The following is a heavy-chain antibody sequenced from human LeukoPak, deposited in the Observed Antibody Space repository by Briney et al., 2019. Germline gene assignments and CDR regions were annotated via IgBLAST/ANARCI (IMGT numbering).Heavy chain of an antibody. J-gene: IGHJ1*01. D-gene: IGHD6-13*01. Sequence: GGSLRLSCAASGFTFSSYWMHWVRQAPGKGRVGVSRINSDGSSTSYADSVKGRFTISRDNAKNTLYLQMNSLRAEDTAVYYCAREAHIAAAGKAYFQHWGQGTLVTVSS. CDR2: INSDGSST. CDR3: AREAHIAAAGKAYFQH. CDR1: GFTFSSYW. V-gene: IGHV3-74*01.